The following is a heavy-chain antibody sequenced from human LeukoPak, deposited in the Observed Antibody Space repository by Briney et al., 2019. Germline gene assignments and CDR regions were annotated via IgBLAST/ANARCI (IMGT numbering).Heavy chain of an antibody. CDR3: AIHNNYAFED. V-gene: IGHV5-51*01. Sequence: GESLKISCEGSGYSFINNWIGWVRQMPGKGLEWVAIIHPGNSETKYSPSFQGQVSISADKSISTAFLQWSSLKASDTAMYYCAIHNNYAFEDLGQGTLVAVSS. D-gene: IGHD5-18*01. J-gene: IGHJ4*02. CDR2: IHPGNSET. CDR1: GYSFINNW.